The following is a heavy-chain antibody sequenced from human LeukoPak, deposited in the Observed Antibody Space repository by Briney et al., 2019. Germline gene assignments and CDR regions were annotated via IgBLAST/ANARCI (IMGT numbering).Heavy chain of an antibody. J-gene: IGHJ4*02. CDR2: ISYDGSNK. Sequence: GGSLRLSCAASGFTFSSYAMHWVRQPPGKGLEWVAVISYDGSNKYYADSVKGRFTISRDNSKNTVYLQMNSLRGEDTAVYYCAKSGIAAAGQRGYFDYWGQGTLVTVSS. D-gene: IGHD6-13*01. CDR1: GFTFSSYA. V-gene: IGHV3-30-3*01. CDR3: AKSGIAAAGQRGYFDY.